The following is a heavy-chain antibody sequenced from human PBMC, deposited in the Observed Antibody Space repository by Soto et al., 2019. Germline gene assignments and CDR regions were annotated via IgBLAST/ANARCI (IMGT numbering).Heavy chain of an antibody. CDR2: IYSAGST. J-gene: IGHJ4*01. D-gene: IGHD4-17*01. Sequence: EVQLVESGGGLVQPGGSLRLSCAAAGFTVSNNYMSWVRQAPGKGLEWVSVIYSAGSTYYADSVKGRLTISRDNSKNTLYLQMNSLRAEDTAVYYCARDIRWHHALWGQGTLVTVSS. CDR3: ARDIRWHHAL. CDR1: GFTVSNNY. V-gene: IGHV3-66*01.